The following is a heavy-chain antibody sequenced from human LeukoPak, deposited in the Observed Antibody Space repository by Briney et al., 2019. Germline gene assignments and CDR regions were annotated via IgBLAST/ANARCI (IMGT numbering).Heavy chain of an antibody. Sequence: GGSLRLSCAASGFTFNTYAMNWVRQAPGKGLEWVSTISYSDDTTYYADSVKGRFTISRDNSKNTLYLQMNSLRAEDTAVYYCAKELYYYGSGSYFDYWGQGTLVTVSS. CDR3: AKELYYYGSGSYFDY. V-gene: IGHV3-23*01. D-gene: IGHD3-10*01. CDR2: ISYSDDTT. J-gene: IGHJ4*02. CDR1: GFTFNTYA.